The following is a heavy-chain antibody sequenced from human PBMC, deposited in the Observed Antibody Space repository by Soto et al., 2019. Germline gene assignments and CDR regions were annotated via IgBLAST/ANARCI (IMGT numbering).Heavy chain of an antibody. Sequence: PSETLSLTCAVYGGSFSGYYWSWIRQPPGKGLEWIGEINHSGSTNYNPSLKSRVTISVDTSKNQFSLKLSSVTAADTAVYYCARTPRKTTVTTFRFWDYWGQGTRVTVSS. D-gene: IGHD4-17*01. CDR2: INHSGST. CDR3: ARTPRKTTVTTFRFWDY. CDR1: GGSFSGYY. J-gene: IGHJ4*02. V-gene: IGHV4-34*01.